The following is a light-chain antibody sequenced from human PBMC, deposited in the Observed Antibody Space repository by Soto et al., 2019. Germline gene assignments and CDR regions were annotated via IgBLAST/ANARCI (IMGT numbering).Light chain of an antibody. CDR1: SSDVGAYNY. J-gene: IGLJ1*01. CDR2: DVS. Sequence: QSALTQPASVSGSPGQSITISCPGTSSDVGAYNYVSWYQHHPGKVPRLMIFDVSNRPSGVSNRFSGSKSGNTASLTISGLQAEDEADYYCCSYSRSSPYVFGAGTKVTVL. V-gene: IGLV2-14*03. CDR3: CSYSRSSPYV.